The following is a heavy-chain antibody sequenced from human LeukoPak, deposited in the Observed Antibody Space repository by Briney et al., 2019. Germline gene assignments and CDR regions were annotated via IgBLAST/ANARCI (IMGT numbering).Heavy chain of an antibody. CDR1: GGSISSYY. Sequence: SETLSLTCTVSGGSISSYYWSWIRQPAGKGLEWIRRIYTSGSTNYNPSLKSRVTISVDTSKNQFSLKLSSVTAADTAVYYCARSSGPMVTVWFDPWGQGTLVTVSS. CDR2: IYTSGST. V-gene: IGHV4-4*07. J-gene: IGHJ5*02. CDR3: ARSSGPMVTVWFDP. D-gene: IGHD3-10*01.